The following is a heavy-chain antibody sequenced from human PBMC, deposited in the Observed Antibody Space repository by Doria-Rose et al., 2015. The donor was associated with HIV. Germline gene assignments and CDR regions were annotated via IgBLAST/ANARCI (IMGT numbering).Heavy chain of an antibody. Sequence: QESGPVLVKPTETLTPTCTVSGVSLSSPGMGVSWIRRPPGKALEWLANIFSDDERSYKTSLKSRLTISRGTSKSQVVLTMTDMDPVDTATYYCARIKSSRWYHKYYFDFWGQGTLVIVSA. V-gene: IGHV2-26*01. J-gene: IGHJ4*02. CDR3: ARIKSSRWYHKYYFDF. CDR2: IFSDDER. CDR1: GVSLSSPGMG. D-gene: IGHD6-13*01.